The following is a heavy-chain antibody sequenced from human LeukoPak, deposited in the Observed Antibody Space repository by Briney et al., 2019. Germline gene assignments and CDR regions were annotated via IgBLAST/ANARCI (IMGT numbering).Heavy chain of an antibody. Sequence: SETLSLTCAVYGGSFSGYYWSWIRQPPGKGLEWIGEINHSGSTNYNPSLKSRVTISVDTSKNQFSLKLSSVTAADTAVYYCARGLKLRFQYCFDYWGQGTLVTVSS. D-gene: IGHD5-12*01. J-gene: IGHJ4*02. CDR3: ARGLKLRFQYCFDY. CDR1: GGSFSGYY. CDR2: INHSGST. V-gene: IGHV4-34*01.